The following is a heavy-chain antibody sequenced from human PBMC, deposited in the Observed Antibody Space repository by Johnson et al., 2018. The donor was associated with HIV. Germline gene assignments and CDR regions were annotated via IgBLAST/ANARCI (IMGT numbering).Heavy chain of an antibody. CDR1: EFSFSTYA. V-gene: IGHV3-30-3*01. Sequence: QVQLVESGGGVVQPERSLRLSCAASEFSFSTYAMRWVRQAPGKGLEGVAVISDDGSTTDYADAVKGRFTISRDNSKNTVYLQMNSLRAEDTAVYYCVRDGNYDDRSGDLVYACDVWGQGAMVTVSA. J-gene: IGHJ3*01. D-gene: IGHD3-22*01. CDR2: ISDDGSTT. CDR3: VRDGNYDDRSGDLVYACDV.